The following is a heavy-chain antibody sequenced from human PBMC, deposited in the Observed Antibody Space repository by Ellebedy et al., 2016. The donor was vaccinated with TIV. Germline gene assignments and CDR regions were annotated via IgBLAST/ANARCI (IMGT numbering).Heavy chain of an antibody. J-gene: IGHJ4*02. V-gene: IGHV3-7*01. CDR2: IWRDGSLI. CDR1: GFSSSDYW. D-gene: IGHD6-13*01. Sequence: PGGSLRLSCAASGFSSSDYWMSWIRQAPGKGLEWVANIWRDGSLIHYVDSVKGRFTISRDNAKNSLYLQMNSLRAEDTAVYYCARISAAGTLFDYWGQGTPVTVSS. CDR3: ARISAAGTLFDY.